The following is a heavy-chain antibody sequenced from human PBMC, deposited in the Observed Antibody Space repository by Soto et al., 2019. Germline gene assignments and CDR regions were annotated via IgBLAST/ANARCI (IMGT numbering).Heavy chain of an antibody. CDR3: ARARIAAAGNLLRWFDP. Sequence: SETLSLTCTVPGGSISSYYWSWIRQPPGKGLEWIGYIYYSGSTNYNPSLKSRVTISVDTSKNQFSLKLSSVTAADTAVYYCARARIAAAGNLLRWFDPWGQGTLVTVSS. D-gene: IGHD6-13*01. V-gene: IGHV4-59*01. J-gene: IGHJ5*02. CDR2: IYYSGST. CDR1: GGSISSYY.